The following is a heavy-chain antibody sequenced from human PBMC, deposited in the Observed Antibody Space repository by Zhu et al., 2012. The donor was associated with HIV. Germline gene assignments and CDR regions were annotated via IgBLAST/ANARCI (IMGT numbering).Heavy chain of an antibody. CDR1: GGSISNYY. J-gene: IGHJ3*02. V-gene: IGHV4-4*09. D-gene: IGHD3-9*01. CDR2: IYTSGST. Sequence: QVQLQESGPGLVKPSETLSLICTVSGGSISNYYWSWIRRPPGKGLEWIGYIYTSGSTNYNPSLKTRVTISVDTSKNQFSLKLSSVTAADTAVYYCARAPGGHYDILTGYIDAFDIWGLRDNGHRLF. CDR3: ARAPGGHYDILTGYIDAFDI.